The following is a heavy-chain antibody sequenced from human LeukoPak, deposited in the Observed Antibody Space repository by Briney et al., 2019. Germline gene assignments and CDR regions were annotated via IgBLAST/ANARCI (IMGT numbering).Heavy chain of an antibody. J-gene: IGHJ4*02. CDR3: ARDASALY. Sequence: GGSLRLSCAASGFTFSSYGMTWVRQAPGKGLEWVASIKPDGSEKYYLDSVKGRFTISRDNARDSLYLQMNSLRDDDTSVYFCARDASALYWGRGTLVTVSS. CDR2: IKPDGSEK. CDR1: GFTFSSYG. D-gene: IGHD6-19*01. V-gene: IGHV3-7*01.